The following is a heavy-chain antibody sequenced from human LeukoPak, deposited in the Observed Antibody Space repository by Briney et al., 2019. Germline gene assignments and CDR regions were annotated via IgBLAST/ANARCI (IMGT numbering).Heavy chain of an antibody. CDR1: GFTFNNYA. Sequence: QTGGSLRLSCAASGFTFNNYAMSWVRQAPGKGLEWVSAISGSGGSTYYADSVKGRFTISRDNSKNTLYLQMNSLRAEDTAVYYCAKTTSFGSSSWSHDAFDIWGQGTMVTVSS. CDR3: AKTTSFGSSSWSHDAFDI. J-gene: IGHJ3*02. D-gene: IGHD6-13*01. CDR2: ISGSGGST. V-gene: IGHV3-23*01.